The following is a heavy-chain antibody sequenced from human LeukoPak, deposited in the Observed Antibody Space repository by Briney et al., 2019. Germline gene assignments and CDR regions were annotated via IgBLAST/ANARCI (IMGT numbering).Heavy chain of an antibody. D-gene: IGHD1-1*01. CDR3: ARVDWRDWFDP. J-gene: IGHJ5*02. V-gene: IGHV4-59*01. CDR2: IYYSGST. Sequence: PSETLSLTCTVSGGSISTYYWSWIRQPPGKGLEWIGYIYYSGSTNYNPSFKSRVTISVDTSKNQFSLKLSSVTAADTAVYYCARVDWRDWFDPWGQGTLVTVSS. CDR1: GGSISTYY.